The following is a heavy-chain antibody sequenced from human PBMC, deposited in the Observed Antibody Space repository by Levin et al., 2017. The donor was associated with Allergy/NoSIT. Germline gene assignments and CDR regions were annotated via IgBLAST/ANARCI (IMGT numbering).Heavy chain of an antibody. CDR2: IYYSGST. Sequence: SETLSLTCTVSGGSISSGGYYWSWIRQHPWKGREWIGYIYYSGSTYYNPSLKSRVTISVDTSKNQFSLKLSSVTAPDTAVYYCARRPQAHYSGYDLFDYWGQGTLVTVSS. D-gene: IGHD5-12*01. V-gene: IGHV4-31*03. CDR1: GGSISSGGYY. J-gene: IGHJ4*02. CDR3: ARRPQAHYSGYDLFDY.